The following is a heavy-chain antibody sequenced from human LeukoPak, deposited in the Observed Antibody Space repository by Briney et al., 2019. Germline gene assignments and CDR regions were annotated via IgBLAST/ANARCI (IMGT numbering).Heavy chain of an antibody. J-gene: IGHJ6*02. CDR1: GYSFTSYW. Sequence: GESLKISCKGSGYSFTSYWIGWVRQMPRKGLEWMGIIYPGDSDTRYSPSFQGQVTISADKSISTAYLQWSSLKASDTAMYYCARLGGIAVAASHYYGMDVWGQGTTVTVSS. V-gene: IGHV5-51*01. D-gene: IGHD6-19*01. CDR3: ARLGGIAVAASHYYGMDV. CDR2: IYPGDSDT.